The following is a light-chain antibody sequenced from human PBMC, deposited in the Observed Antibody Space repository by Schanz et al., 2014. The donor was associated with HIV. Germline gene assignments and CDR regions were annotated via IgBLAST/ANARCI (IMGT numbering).Light chain of an antibody. J-gene: IGKJ1*01. CDR3: QQYGSPPWT. Sequence: EIVLTQSPGTLSLSPGDRAALSCRASQRITSNHLAWYQQKPGQAPRLLLYDTSNRAAGVPDRFSGSGSGTDFTLTISRVEPEDYAVYYCQQYGSPPWTFGQGTKVEV. CDR2: DTS. CDR1: QRITSNH. V-gene: IGKV3-20*01.